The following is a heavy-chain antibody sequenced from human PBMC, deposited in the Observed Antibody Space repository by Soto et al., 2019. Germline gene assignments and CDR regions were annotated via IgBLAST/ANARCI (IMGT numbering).Heavy chain of an antibody. CDR1: GGSITASVW. D-gene: IGHD1-1*01. CDR2: VFHTGSV. CDR3: ARKAWTRLDY. V-gene: IGHV4-4*02. J-gene: IGHJ4*02. Sequence: QLRLQESGPGLVKPSETLSLTCSISGGSITASVWWTWVRLTPEKGLQWIGEVFHTGSVNYNPSLQSRLTISVDKSMGQFSLRLTSVTAADMAVYYCARKAWTRLDYWGQGALVTVSS.